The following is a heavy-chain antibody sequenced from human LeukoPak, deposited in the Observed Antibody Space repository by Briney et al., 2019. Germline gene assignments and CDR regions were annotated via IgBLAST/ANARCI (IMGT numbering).Heavy chain of an antibody. J-gene: IGHJ6*02. V-gene: IGHV1-18*01. CDR2: ISAYNGST. D-gene: IGHD6-19*01. Sequence: GASVKVSCKASDFSFTSYGMSWVRQDPGQGLEWMGWISAYNGSTKYAQKLQGRVTMTTDTSTGTAYMELRSLRPDDTAVCYCARDLTSNVAVTEYHYYAMDVWGQGTTVTVSS. CDR1: DFSFTSYG. CDR3: ARDLTSNVAVTEYHYYAMDV.